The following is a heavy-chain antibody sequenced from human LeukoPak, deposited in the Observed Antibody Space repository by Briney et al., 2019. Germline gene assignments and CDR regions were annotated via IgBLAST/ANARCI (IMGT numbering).Heavy chain of an antibody. CDR2: INPNSGGT. CDR1: GYTFTGYY. CDR3: ARGLLDTAMDLGNRDAFDI. Sequence: GASVTVSCKASGYTFTGYYMHWVRQAPGQGLEWMRWINPNSGGTNYAQKFQGWVTMTRDTSISTAYMELSRLRSDDTAVYYCARGLLDTAMDLGNRDAFDIWGQGTMVTVSS. V-gene: IGHV1-2*04. D-gene: IGHD5-18*01. J-gene: IGHJ3*02.